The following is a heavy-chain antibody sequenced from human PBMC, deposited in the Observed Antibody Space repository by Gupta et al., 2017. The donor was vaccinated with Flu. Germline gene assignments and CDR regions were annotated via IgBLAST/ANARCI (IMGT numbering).Heavy chain of an antibody. V-gene: IGHV3-23*01. Sequence: EVQLLESGGGLVQPGGSLRLSCAASGFTFSSYAMSWVRQAPGKGLEWVSAISGSGGSTYYADSVKGRFTISRDNSKNTLYLQMNSLRAEDTAVYYCAKELANSSGWYSAFDIWGQGTMVTVSA. J-gene: IGHJ3*02. D-gene: IGHD6-19*01. CDR3: AKELANSSGWYSAFDI. CDR1: GFTFSSYA. CDR2: ISGSGGST.